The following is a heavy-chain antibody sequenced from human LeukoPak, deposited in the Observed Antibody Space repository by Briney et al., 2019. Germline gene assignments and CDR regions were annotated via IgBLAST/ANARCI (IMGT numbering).Heavy chain of an antibody. CDR2: IWYDGSNK. J-gene: IGHJ4*02. Sequence: GRSLRLSCAASGFTFSSYGMHWVRQAPGKGLEWVAVIWYDGSNKYYADSVKGRFTTSRDNSKNTLYLQMNSLRAEDTAVYYCARDRDEYCSSTSCYHRFDYWGQGTLVTVSS. CDR1: GFTFSSYG. V-gene: IGHV3-33*01. D-gene: IGHD2-2*01. CDR3: ARDRDEYCSSTSCYHRFDY.